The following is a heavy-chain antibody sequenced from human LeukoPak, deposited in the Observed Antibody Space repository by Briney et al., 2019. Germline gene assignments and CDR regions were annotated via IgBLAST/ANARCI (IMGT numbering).Heavy chain of an antibody. CDR3: AKAAAGTEYYFEY. Sequence: GGSLRLSCAASGFTFSSYGMHWVRQAPGKGMEWVAVMSYDGSTEYYADSVKGQFTISRDNSKNTLYLQMDSLRAEDTAVYYCAKAAAGTEYYFEYWGQGTLVTVSS. D-gene: IGHD6-13*01. CDR1: GFTFSSYG. V-gene: IGHV3-30*18. J-gene: IGHJ4*02. CDR2: MSYDGSTE.